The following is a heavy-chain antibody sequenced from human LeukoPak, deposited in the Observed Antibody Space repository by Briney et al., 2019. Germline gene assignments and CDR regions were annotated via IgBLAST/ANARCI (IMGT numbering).Heavy chain of an antibody. D-gene: IGHD3-10*01. Sequence: GGSLRLSCAASGFTFSSYGMHWVRQAPGEGLEWVAFIRYDGSNKYYADSVKGRFTISRDNSKNTLYLQMNSLRAEDTAVYYCAKDYGSGSYYDWVYWGQGTLVTVSS. CDR1: GFTFSSYG. J-gene: IGHJ4*02. V-gene: IGHV3-30*02. CDR3: AKDYGSGSYYDWVY. CDR2: IRYDGSNK.